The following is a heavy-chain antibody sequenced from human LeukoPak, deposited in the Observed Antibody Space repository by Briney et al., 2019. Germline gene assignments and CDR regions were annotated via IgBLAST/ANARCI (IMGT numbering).Heavy chain of an antibody. CDR1: GGSINSSNYY. CDR2: IYYSGST. Sequence: SETLSLTCTVSGGSINSSNYYWGWIRQPPGKGLEWIGSIYYSGSTYYNPSLKSRVTISVDTSKNQFSLKLSSVTAADTAVYYCASEVVISDYYYYGMDVWGQGTTVTVSS. J-gene: IGHJ6*02. D-gene: IGHD3-22*01. V-gene: IGHV4-39*01. CDR3: ASEVVISDYYYYGMDV.